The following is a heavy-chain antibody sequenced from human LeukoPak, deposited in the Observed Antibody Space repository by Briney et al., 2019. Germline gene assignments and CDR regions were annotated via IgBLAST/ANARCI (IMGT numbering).Heavy chain of an antibody. CDR1: GGSISSRNYS. CDR3: ARQEYHGSGTYYIPNY. J-gene: IGHJ4*02. Sequence: SETLSLTCTVSGGSISSRNYSWGWIRQPPGKGLEFIGSIYHSGSTYYNPSLKSRVTVSVDTSKNQFSLKLSSVTAADTAVYYCARQEYHGSGTYYIPNYWGQGTLVTVSS. CDR2: IYHSGST. V-gene: IGHV4-39*01. D-gene: IGHD3-10*01.